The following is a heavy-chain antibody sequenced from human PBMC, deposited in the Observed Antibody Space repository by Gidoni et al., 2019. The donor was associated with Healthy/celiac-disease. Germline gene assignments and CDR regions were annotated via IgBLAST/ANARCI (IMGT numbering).Heavy chain of an antibody. J-gene: IGHJ4*02. D-gene: IGHD2-15*01. CDR2: ISWNSGSI. Sequence: EVQLVESGGGVVQHGRSLTLSCAASVFTYDAYAMHWVRQAPGKGLEWVSGISWNSGSIGYADSVKGRFTISRDNAKNSLYLQMNSLRAEDTALYYCAKDTGDCSGGSCYPDYWGQVTLVTVSS. V-gene: IGHV3-9*01. CDR3: AKDTGDCSGGSCYPDY. CDR1: VFTYDAYA.